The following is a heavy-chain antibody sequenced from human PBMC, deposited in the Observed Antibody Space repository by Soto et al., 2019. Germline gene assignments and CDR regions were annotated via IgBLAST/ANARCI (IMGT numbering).Heavy chain of an antibody. CDR1: GFIFSDHY. CDR2: SRNKDNSYTI. CDR3: ARTIAGGGRGMDV. Sequence: EVQLVESGGGLVQPGGSLRLSCTTSGFIFSDHYMDWVRQAPGKGLEWVARSRNKDNSYTIEYAASVKGRFTISRDDSKNSLYLQMNSLKTEATAVYYCARTIAGGGRGMDVWGQGTTVTVSS. J-gene: IGHJ6*02. V-gene: IGHV3-72*01. D-gene: IGHD1-26*01.